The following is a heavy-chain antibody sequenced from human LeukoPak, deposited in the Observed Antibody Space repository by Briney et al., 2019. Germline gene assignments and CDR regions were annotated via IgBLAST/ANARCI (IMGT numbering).Heavy chain of an antibody. Sequence: SETLSLTCAVYGGSFSGYYWSWIRQPPGKGREWMGEINHSGSPNYNPSLKSRATISVDTPKNQFSLKLSSVTAAETAVYYCARGRRFDPWGQGTLVTVSS. CDR1: GGSFSGYY. CDR2: INHSGSP. V-gene: IGHV4-34*01. J-gene: IGHJ5*02. CDR3: ARGRRFDP.